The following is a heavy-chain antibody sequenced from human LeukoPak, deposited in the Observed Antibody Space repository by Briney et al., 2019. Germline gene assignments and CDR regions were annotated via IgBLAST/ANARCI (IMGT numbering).Heavy chain of an antibody. V-gene: IGHV3-48*04. J-gene: IGHJ6*02. CDR2: ISSSSSTI. CDR3: ARDAFRRDGYPLPSYGMDV. Sequence: GGSLRLSCAASGFTFSSYSMNWVRQAPRKGLEWVSYISSSSSTIYYADSVKGRFTISRDNAKNSLYLQMNSLRAEDTAVYYCARDAFRRDGYPLPSYGMDVWGQGTTVTVSS. CDR1: GFTFSSYS. D-gene: IGHD5-24*01.